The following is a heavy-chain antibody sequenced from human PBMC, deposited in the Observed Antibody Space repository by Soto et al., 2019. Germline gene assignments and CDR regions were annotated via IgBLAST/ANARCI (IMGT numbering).Heavy chain of an antibody. Sequence: GGSLRLSCVASGFTFSNYGLHWVRQAPGEGLEWVAVVSDDGTTMLYGDSVKGRFTISRDNSKNTLYLQMNSLRVEDTAVYYCARGIWGTYAYYFDFWGQGALVTVSS. D-gene: IGHD3-16*01. J-gene: IGHJ4*02. CDR2: VSDDGTTM. CDR3: ARGIWGTYAYYFDF. CDR1: GFTFSNYG. V-gene: IGHV3-30*03.